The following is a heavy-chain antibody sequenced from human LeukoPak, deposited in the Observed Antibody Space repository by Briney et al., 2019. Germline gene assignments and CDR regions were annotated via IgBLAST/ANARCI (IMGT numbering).Heavy chain of an antibody. CDR3: AGAGSSWYYFDY. D-gene: IGHD6-13*01. Sequence: PGGSLRLSCAACGFKFSRYTMNWVRQAPGKGLEWVSSITSSSSYIYYADSVKGRFTISRDNAKNSLFLQMNSLRAEDTAVYYCAGAGSSWYYFDYWGQGTLVTVSS. CDR1: GFKFSRYT. J-gene: IGHJ4*02. CDR2: ITSSSSYI. V-gene: IGHV3-21*01.